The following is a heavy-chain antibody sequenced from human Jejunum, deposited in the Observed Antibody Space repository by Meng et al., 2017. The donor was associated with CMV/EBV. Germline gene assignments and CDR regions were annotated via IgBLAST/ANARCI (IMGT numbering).Heavy chain of an antibody. CDR1: FRNYW. V-gene: IGHV3-23*01. Sequence: FRNYWMHWVRHAPGKGLDWVSAISGSGDSTYYADSVKGRFTISRDNSKNTLYLQMNSLRAEDTAVYYCAKALMYSSGYYYYGMDVWGQGTTVTVSS. CDR3: AKALMYSSGYYYYGMDV. D-gene: IGHD6-19*01. J-gene: IGHJ6*02. CDR2: ISGSGDST.